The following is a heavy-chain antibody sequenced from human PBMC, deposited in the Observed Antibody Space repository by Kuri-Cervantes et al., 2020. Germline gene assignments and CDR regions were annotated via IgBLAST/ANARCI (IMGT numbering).Heavy chain of an antibody. CDR2: IYHSGST. V-gene: IGHV4-30-2*01. CDR1: GGSISSGGYS. CDR3: ASREYSSGWYANWFDP. D-gene: IGHD6-19*01. J-gene: IGHJ5*02. Sequence: SCAVSGGSISSGGYSWSWIRQPPGKGLEWIGYIYHSGSTYYNPSLKSRVTISVDRSKNQFSLKLSSVTAADTAVYYCASREYSSGWYANWFDPWGQGTLVTVSS.